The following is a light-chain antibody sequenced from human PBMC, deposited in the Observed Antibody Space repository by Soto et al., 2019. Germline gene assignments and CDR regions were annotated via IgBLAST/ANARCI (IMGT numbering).Light chain of an antibody. Sequence: QSALTQPPSASGSPGQSVTISCTGTSNDVGAYDYVSWYQQHPGKAPKLMIYEINKRPSGVPDRFSGSKSGNTASLTVSGLQAEDEADYYCSSFAGSNNFPYVFGTGTKV. V-gene: IGLV2-8*01. CDR2: EIN. CDR3: SSFAGSNNFPYV. J-gene: IGLJ1*01. CDR1: SNDVGAYDY.